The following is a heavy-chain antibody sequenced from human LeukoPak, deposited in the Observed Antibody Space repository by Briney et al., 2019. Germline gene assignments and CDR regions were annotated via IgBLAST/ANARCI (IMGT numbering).Heavy chain of an antibody. CDR3: AGGGSYGSGSYYLPFDY. J-gene: IGHJ4*02. Sequence: ASVKVSCKASGYTFTSYYMHWVRQAPGQGLEWMGIINPSGGSTSYAQKFQGRVTMTRDTSTSTVYMELSSLRSEDTAVYYCAGGGSYGSGSYYLPFDYWGQGTLVTVSS. CDR2: INPSGGST. V-gene: IGHV1-46*01. D-gene: IGHD3-10*01. CDR1: GYTFTSYY.